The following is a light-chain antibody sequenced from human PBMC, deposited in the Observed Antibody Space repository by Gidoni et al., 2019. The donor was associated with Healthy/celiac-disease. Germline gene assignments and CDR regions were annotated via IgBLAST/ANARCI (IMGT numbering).Light chain of an antibody. V-gene: IGLV1-44*01. Sequence: QSVLPQPPSASGTPGQRVTISCSGSSSNIGSNTVNWYQQLPGTAPKRLIYSNNQRPSGVPDPFSGSKSGISASLAISGLQSDDAADYYCAAWDDSLNGVLGGWTKLPVL. CDR2: SNN. CDR1: SSNIGSNT. J-gene: IGLJ3*02. CDR3: AAWDDSLNGV.